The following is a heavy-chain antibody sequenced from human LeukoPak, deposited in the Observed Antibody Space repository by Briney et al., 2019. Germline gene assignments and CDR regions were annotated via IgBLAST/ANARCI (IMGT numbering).Heavy chain of an antibody. D-gene: IGHD3-10*01. J-gene: IGHJ4*02. V-gene: IGHV6-1*01. CDR3: ARSRGHFDS. CDR1: GDSVSSNIAA. Sequence: SQTLSLTCAISGDSVSSNIAAWNWIRQSPSGGLEWLGRTYYRSKWYNDYAGSVKSRITINPDTSKNQFSLQVNSVTPEDTAVYYCARSRGHFDSWGQGTLVTVSS. CDR2: TYYRSKWYN.